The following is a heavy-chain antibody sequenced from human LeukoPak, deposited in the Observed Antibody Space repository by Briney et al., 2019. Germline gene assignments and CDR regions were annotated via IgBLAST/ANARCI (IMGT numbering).Heavy chain of an antibody. D-gene: IGHD4-17*01. Sequence: GGSLRLSCSASRFTFSTYTMNWVRRTPGKGLEWLSSITTSSSYKFYADSVRGRFTISRDNAENSLYLQMNSLRAEDTAVYYCARAAGYGDYFDYWGQGTLVTVSS. V-gene: IGHV3-21*01. J-gene: IGHJ4*02. CDR2: ITTSSSYK. CDR1: RFTFSTYT. CDR3: ARAAGYGDYFDY.